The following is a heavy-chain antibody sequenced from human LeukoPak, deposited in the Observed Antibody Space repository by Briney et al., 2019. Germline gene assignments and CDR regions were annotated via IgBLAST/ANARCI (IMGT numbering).Heavy chain of an antibody. CDR2: IGTGTDT. CDR3: ARDRRADYGRNDDAFDV. D-gene: IGHD4-23*01. Sequence: GGSLRLSCAASGFTFSNYDMHWVRQVTGKGLEWVSHIGTGTDTHYSDSVKDRFTISRENAQNSMYLQMNNLRAGDTAVYYCARDRRADYGRNDDAFDVWGQGTTVTVSS. CDR1: GFTFSNYD. V-gene: IGHV3-13*01. J-gene: IGHJ3*01.